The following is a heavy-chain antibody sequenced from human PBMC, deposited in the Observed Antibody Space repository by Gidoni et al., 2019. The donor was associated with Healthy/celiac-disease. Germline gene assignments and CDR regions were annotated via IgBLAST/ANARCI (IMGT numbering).Heavy chain of an antibody. J-gene: IGHJ6*02. CDR2: IIPILGIA. Sequence: QVQLVQSGAEVKKPGSSVKVSCKASAGTFSSTTISWVRQAPGQGLEWMGRIIPILGIANYEQKFQGRVTITADKSTSTAYMELSSLRSEDTAVYYCARMTTTSSLPYYYYGMDVWGQGTTVTVSS. CDR1: AGTFSSTT. CDR3: ARMTTTSSLPYYYYGMDV. V-gene: IGHV1-69*02. D-gene: IGHD4-17*01.